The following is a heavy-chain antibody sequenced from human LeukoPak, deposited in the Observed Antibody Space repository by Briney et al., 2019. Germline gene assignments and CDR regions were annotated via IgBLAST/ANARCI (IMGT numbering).Heavy chain of an antibody. CDR3: AKDLKGRYCYDSSVGWFDP. Sequence: TGGSLRLSCAASGFTFSGSAMHWVRQASGEGLEWVGRIRSKANSYATAYAASVKGRFTISRDDSKNTAYLQMNSLRAEDTAVYYCAKDLKGRYCYDSSVGWFDPWGQGTLVTVSS. V-gene: IGHV3-73*01. CDR2: IRSKANSYAT. J-gene: IGHJ5*02. CDR1: GFTFSGSA. D-gene: IGHD3-22*01.